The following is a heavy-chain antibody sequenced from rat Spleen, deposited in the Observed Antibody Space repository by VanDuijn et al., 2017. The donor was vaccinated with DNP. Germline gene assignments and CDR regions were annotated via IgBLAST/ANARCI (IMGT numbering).Heavy chain of an antibody. Sequence: EVQLQESGPGLVKPSQSLSLTCSVTGYSITTNYWGWVRKFPGNKMEYIGHISFSGSTNYNPSLKSRISITRDTSKNQFFLHLNSVTTEDTATYYCARWVWYFDYWGHGVMVTVSS. J-gene: IGHJ2*01. CDR3: ARWVWYFDY. CDR1: GYSITTNY. V-gene: IGHV3-1*01. CDR2: ISFSGST.